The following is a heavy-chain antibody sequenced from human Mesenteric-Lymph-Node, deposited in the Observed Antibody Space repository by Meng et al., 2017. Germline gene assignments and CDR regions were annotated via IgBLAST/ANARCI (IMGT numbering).Heavy chain of an antibody. CDR3: ARGHWQWLVRAFDY. Sequence: ESLKISCAASGFTVSSNYMSWVRQAPGKGLEWIGEINHSGSTNYNPSLKSRVTISVDTSKNQFSLKLSSVTAADTAVYYCARGHWQWLVRAFDYWGQGTLVTVSS. CDR2: INHSGST. J-gene: IGHJ4*02. CDR1: GFTVSSNY. D-gene: IGHD6-19*01. V-gene: IGHV4-34*01.